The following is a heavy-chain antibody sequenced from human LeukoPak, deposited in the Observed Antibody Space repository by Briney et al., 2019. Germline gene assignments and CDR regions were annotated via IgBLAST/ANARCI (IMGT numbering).Heavy chain of an antibody. J-gene: IGHJ4*02. CDR2: VSGSGGNT. CDR1: GFTFSSYP. CDR3: AKDRSSGWYTTLDY. Sequence: GGSLRLSCAASGFTFSSYPITWVRQAPGKGLEWVSAVSGSGGNTSYADCVKGRFTISRDNYKNTLYLQMNSLRAEDTAVYYCAKDRSSGWYTTLDYWGQGVLVTVSS. V-gene: IGHV3-23*01. D-gene: IGHD6-19*01.